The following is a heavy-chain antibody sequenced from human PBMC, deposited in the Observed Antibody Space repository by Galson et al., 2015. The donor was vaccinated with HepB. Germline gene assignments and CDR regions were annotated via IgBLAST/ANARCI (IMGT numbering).Heavy chain of an antibody. CDR3: ARGAFVAGETATLNNWFDP. Sequence: SVKVSCKASGYTFSTYSITWVRQAPGQGLEWMGWISPYNGNTNYTRKLQGRVTTTTETSTTTAYMELRSLRSDDTAVYYCARGAFVAGETATLNNWFDPWGQGTLVTVSS. CDR2: ISPYNGNT. CDR1: GYTFSTYS. J-gene: IGHJ5*02. D-gene: IGHD2-15*01. V-gene: IGHV1-18*01.